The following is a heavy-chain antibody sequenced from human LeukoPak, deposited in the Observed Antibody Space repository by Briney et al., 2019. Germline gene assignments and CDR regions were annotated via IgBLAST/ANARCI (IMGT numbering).Heavy chain of an antibody. CDR3: ARIPYSSGWFDAFDI. J-gene: IGHJ3*02. CDR1: GYTFTSYG. D-gene: IGHD6-19*01. CDR2: ISAYNGNT. Sequence: SVKVSFKASGYTFTSYGISWVRQAAGQGLEWMGLISAYNGNTNYAQKLQGRVTMTTDTSTSTEYLELRSQRSDDTAVYCCARIPYSSGWFDAFDIWGQGTMVTVSS. V-gene: IGHV1-18*04.